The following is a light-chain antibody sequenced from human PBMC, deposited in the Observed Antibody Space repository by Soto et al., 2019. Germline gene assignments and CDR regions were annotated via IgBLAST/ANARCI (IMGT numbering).Light chain of an antibody. V-gene: IGLV2-14*01. Sequence: QSALTQPASVSGSLGQSITISCTGTSSDVGAYNYVSWYQQQPGKAPKLMISEVSNRPSGVSNRFSGSKSGNTASLTISGLQAEDEADYYCLSKTSTISYVFGTGTKVTVL. CDR3: LSKTSTISYV. CDR2: EVS. CDR1: SSDVGAYNY. J-gene: IGLJ1*01.